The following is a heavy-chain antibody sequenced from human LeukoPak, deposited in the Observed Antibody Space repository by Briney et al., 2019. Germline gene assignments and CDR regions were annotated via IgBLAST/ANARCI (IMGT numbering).Heavy chain of an antibody. CDR2: IVVGSGNT. Sequence: SVKVSCKASGFTFTSSAMQWVRQARGQRLEWIGWIVVGSGNTNYAQKFQERVTITRDMSTSTAYMELSSLRSDDTAVYYCAAAEGYSSGWELDYWGQGTLVTVSS. V-gene: IGHV1-58*02. D-gene: IGHD6-19*01. CDR1: GFTFTSSA. J-gene: IGHJ4*02. CDR3: AAAEGYSSGWELDY.